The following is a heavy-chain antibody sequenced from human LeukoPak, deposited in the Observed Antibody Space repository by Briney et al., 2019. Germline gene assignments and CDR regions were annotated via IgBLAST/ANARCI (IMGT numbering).Heavy chain of an antibody. Sequence: GGSLRLSCAASGFTFSSYSMNWVRQAPGKGLEWVANIKEDGSEKYYVDSVKGRFTISRDNAKNSLYLQMNSLRAEDTAVYYCARENPYCSSTSCRVYYMDVWGKGTTVTVSS. CDR1: GFTFSSYS. CDR2: IKEDGSEK. J-gene: IGHJ6*03. CDR3: ARENPYCSSTSCRVYYMDV. D-gene: IGHD2-2*01. V-gene: IGHV3-7*01.